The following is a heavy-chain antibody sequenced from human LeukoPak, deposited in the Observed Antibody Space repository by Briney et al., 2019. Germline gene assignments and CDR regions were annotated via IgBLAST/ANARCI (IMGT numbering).Heavy chain of an antibody. CDR3: ARDSYSSSWSFDY. J-gene: IGHJ4*02. CDR1: GYTFNAYY. D-gene: IGHD6-13*01. Sequence: ASVKVSCTASGYTFNAYYLHWVRQAPGQGLEWMGIINPSGGSTSYAQKFQGRVTMTRDMSTSAVYMELSSLRSEDTAVYYCARDSYSSSWSFDYWGQGTLVTVSS. CDR2: INPSGGST. V-gene: IGHV1-46*02.